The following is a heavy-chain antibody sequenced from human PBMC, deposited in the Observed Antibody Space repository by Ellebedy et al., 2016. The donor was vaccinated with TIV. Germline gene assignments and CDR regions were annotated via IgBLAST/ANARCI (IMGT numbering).Heavy chain of an antibody. Sequence: GESLKISCAASGFTFSGYYMSWFRQAPEKGPEWVSYISYSGDVIYYADSVKGRFTTSRDNAGNSVYLQMNSLRAEDTAVYYCARLGVIAAAGASDSWGQGTLVIVSS. J-gene: IGHJ4*02. CDR1: GFTFSGYY. V-gene: IGHV3-11*01. D-gene: IGHD6-13*01. CDR3: ARLGVIAAAGASDS. CDR2: ISYSGDVI.